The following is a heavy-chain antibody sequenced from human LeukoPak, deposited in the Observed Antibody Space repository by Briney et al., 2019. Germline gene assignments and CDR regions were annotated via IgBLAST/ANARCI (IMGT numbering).Heavy chain of an antibody. CDR1: GGTFSSYA. CDR2: IIPIFGTA. Sequence: ASVKVSCKASGGTFSSYAISWVRLAPGQGLEWMGGIIPIFGTANYAQKFQGRVTITADESTSTAHMELSSLRSEDTAVYYCASSWGYSSFDYWGQGTLVTVSS. V-gene: IGHV1-69*13. D-gene: IGHD2-15*01. CDR3: ASSWGYSSFDY. J-gene: IGHJ4*02.